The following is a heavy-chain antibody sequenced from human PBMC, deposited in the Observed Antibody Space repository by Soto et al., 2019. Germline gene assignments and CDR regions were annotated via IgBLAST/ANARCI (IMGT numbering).Heavy chain of an antibody. CDR1: GFTFSSYA. CDR3: AKDDDGYSSNYYCMDV. Sequence: GGSLRLSCAASGFTFSSYAMSWVRQAPGKGLEWVSAISGSGGRKYYADSVKGRFTISRDNSKNTLYLQMNSLRAEATALYYCAKDDDGYSSNYYCMDVWGQGTTVTVSS. CDR2: ISGSGGRK. V-gene: IGHV3-23*01. J-gene: IGHJ6*02. D-gene: IGHD5-18*01.